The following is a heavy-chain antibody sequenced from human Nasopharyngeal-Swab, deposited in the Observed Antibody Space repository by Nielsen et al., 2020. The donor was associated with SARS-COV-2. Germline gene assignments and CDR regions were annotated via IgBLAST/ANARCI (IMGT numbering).Heavy chain of an antibody. CDR3: ARAGPVDY. Sequence: ASVKVTCKASGYTFTGYYMHWVRQAPGQGLEWMGRTNPNSGGTKYAQKFQGRGTMTRDTSISTAYMELSRLRSDDTAVYYCARAGPVDYWGQGTLVTVSS. J-gene: IGHJ4*02. CDR2: TNPNSGGT. V-gene: IGHV1-2*06. CDR1: GYTFTGYY.